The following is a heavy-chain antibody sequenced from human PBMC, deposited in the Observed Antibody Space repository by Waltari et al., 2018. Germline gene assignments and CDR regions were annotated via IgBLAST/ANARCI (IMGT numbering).Heavy chain of an antibody. CDR3: AKGDSSGWYVFDY. Sequence: QVQLVESGGGVVQPGRSLRLSCAASGFTFSSYGMHWVRQAPGKGLEWVAVIWYDGSNKYYADSVKGRFTISRDNSKNTLYLQMNSLRAEDTAVYYCAKGDSSGWYVFDYWGQGTLVTVSS. V-gene: IGHV3-33*06. CDR2: IWYDGSNK. D-gene: IGHD6-19*01. CDR1: GFTFSSYG. J-gene: IGHJ4*02.